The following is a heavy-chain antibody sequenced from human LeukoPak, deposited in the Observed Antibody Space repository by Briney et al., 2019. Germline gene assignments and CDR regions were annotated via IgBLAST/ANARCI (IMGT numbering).Heavy chain of an antibody. Sequence: SETLSLTCTVSGGSSSSYYWSWIRQPAGKALEWIGRISSSGSTHYNPSLKSRVTMSVDTSKNQFSLRLSSVTAADTAIYYCARAVAGTADFDFWGQGTLVTVSS. CDR3: ARAVAGTADFDF. CDR2: ISSSGST. J-gene: IGHJ4*02. V-gene: IGHV4-4*07. D-gene: IGHD6-19*01. CDR1: GGSSSSYY.